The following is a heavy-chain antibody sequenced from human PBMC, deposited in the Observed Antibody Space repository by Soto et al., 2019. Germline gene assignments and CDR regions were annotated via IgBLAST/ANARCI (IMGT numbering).Heavy chain of an antibody. Sequence: GSLTLSCTVSGVPFDDVAINWGRQPPGKGLEWVGLMRNQSYQETTEYAAPVKGRFTIARNTTNGIAYLQMTRLNIEESAVYYCSGEESPDPAYFSTYWGQGPPVPVS. V-gene: IGHV3-49*04. J-gene: IGHJ4*02. CDR3: SGEESPDPAYFSTY. D-gene: IGHD2-2*01. CDR1: GVPFDDVA. CDR2: MRNQSYQETT.